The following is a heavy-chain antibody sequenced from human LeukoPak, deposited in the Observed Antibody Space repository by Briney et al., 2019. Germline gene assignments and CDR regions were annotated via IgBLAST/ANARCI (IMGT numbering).Heavy chain of an antibody. CDR3: TRGVDTAMAITLVYFGY. V-gene: IGHV3-49*04. J-gene: IGHJ4*02. CDR2: IRSKAYGGTT. Sequence: GGSLRLSCTASGFTFGDYAMSWVRQAPGKGPEWVGFIRSKAYGGTTEYAASVKGRFTISRDDSKSIAYLQMNSLKTEDTAVYYCTRGVDTAMAITLVYFGYWGQGTLVTVSS. CDR1: GFTFGDYA. D-gene: IGHD5-18*01.